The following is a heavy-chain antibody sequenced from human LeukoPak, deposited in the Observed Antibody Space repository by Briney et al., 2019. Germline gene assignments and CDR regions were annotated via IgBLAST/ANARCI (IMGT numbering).Heavy chain of an antibody. D-gene: IGHD3-9*01. V-gene: IGHV3-30-3*01. CDR3: ARGGSYDILTGYPVAFDI. J-gene: IGHJ3*02. Sequence: GGSLRLSCAASGFTFSSYAMHWVRQAPGKGLEWVAVISYDGSNKYYADSVKGRYTISRDNSKNTLYLQMNSLRAEDTAVYYCARGGSYDILTGYPVAFDIWGQGTMVTVSS. CDR2: ISYDGSNK. CDR1: GFTFSSYA.